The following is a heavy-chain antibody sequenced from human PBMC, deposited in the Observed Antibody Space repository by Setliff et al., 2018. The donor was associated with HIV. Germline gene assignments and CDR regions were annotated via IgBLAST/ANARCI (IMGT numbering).Heavy chain of an antibody. CDR3: AKNLWPHCSGGSCSLFLAIYYFDY. J-gene: IGHJ4*02. CDR2: IKEDGSEE. CDR1: GFSFSGYW. V-gene: IGHV3-7*03. D-gene: IGHD2-15*01. Sequence: GGSLRLSCAASGFSFSGYWMSWVRQAPGKGLEWVANIKEDGSEEYYVDSVKGRFTISRDNAKSSLYLQMNSLSADDTAIYYCAKNLWPHCSGGSCSLFLAIYYFDYWGQGALVTVSS.